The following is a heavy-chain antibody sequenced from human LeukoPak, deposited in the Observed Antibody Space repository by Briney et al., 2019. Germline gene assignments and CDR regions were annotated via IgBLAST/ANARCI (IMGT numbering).Heavy chain of an antibody. J-gene: IGHJ4*02. D-gene: IGHD2/OR15-2a*01. CDR2: ITSNGGST. CDR3: AAGKSTVIVVRN. V-gene: IGHV3-64D*09. CDR1: GFTFNSFT. Sequence: PGGSLRLSCSASGFTFNSFTMHWVRQAPGKGLEYVSGITSNGGSTYYADSVRHRFTVSRDNSKNTLFLQMSSLRAEDTAVYYCAAGKSTVIVVRNWGQGTLVTVSS.